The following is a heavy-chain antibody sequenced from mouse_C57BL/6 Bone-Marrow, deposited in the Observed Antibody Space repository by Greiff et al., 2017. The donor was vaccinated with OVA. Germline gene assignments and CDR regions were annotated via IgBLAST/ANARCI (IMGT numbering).Heavy chain of an antibody. V-gene: IGHV1-72*01. Sequence: QVQLKQPGAELVKPGASVKLSCKASGYTFTSYWMHWVKQRPGRGLEWIGRIDPNSGGTKYNEKFKSKATLTVDKPSSTAYMQLSSLTSEDSAVYYCALTGYWYFDVWGTGTTVTVSS. CDR1: GYTFTSYW. CDR2: IDPNSGGT. J-gene: IGHJ1*03. D-gene: IGHD4-1*01. CDR3: ALTGYWYFDV.